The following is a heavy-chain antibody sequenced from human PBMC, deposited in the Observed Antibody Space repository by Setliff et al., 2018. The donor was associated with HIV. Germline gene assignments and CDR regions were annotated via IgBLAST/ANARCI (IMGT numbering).Heavy chain of an antibody. CDR1: GYSISSGYY. D-gene: IGHD5-12*01. CDR3: ARPSPQYSGYDSGAFGY. Sequence: SETLSLTCAVSGYSISSGYYWGWTRQPPGKGLEWIGSIYHSGSTYYNPSLKSRVTISVDTSKNQFSLKLSSVTAADTAVYYCARPSPQYSGYDSGAFGYWGQGTLVTVSS. V-gene: IGHV4-38-2*01. CDR2: IYHSGST. J-gene: IGHJ4*02.